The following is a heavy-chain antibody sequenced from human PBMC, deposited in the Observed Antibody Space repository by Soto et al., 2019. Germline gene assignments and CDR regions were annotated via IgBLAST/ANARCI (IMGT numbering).Heavy chain of an antibody. CDR1: GFTFSSYG. V-gene: IGHV3-30*18. CDR2: ISYDGSNK. Sequence: GGSLRLSCAASGFTFSSYGMHWVRQAPGKGLEWVAVISYDGSNKYYADSVKGRFTISRDNSKNTLYLQMNSLRAEDTAVYYCAKLAPAANGHWGQGTLVTVSS. CDR3: AKLAPAANGH. D-gene: IGHD2-2*01. J-gene: IGHJ4*02.